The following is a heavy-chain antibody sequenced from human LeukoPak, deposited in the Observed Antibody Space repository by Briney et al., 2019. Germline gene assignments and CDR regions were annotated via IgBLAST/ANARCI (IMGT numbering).Heavy chain of an antibody. J-gene: IGHJ5*02. CDR1: GGSFSGYY. CDR2: INHSGST. V-gene: IGHV4-34*01. D-gene: IGHD3-10*01. Sequence: SETLSLTCAVYGGSFSGYYWSWIRQPPGKGLEWIGEINHSGSTNYNPSLKSRVTISVDASKNQFSLKLSSVTAADTAVYYCARVAITMVRGGGWFDPWGQGTLVTVSS. CDR3: ARVAITMVRGGGWFDP.